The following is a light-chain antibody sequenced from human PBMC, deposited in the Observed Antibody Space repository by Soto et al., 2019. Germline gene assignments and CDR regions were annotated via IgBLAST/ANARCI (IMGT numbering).Light chain of an antibody. CDR3: GLYMGSGISV. CDR2: STN. Sequence: QTVVTQEPSFSVSPGRTVTLTCGLSSGSVSTSYYPSWYQQTPGQAPRTLIYSTNTRSSGVPDRFSGSILGNKAALTITGAQADDESEYYCGLYMGSGISVFGGGTKVTVL. CDR1: SGSVSTSYY. V-gene: IGLV8-61*01. J-gene: IGLJ2*01.